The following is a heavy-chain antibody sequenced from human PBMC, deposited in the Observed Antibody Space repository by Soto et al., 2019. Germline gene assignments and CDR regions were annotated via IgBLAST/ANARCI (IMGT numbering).Heavy chain of an antibody. CDR2: IWYDGSNK. D-gene: IGHD5-12*01. CDR1: GFTFSSYG. Sequence: GGSLRLSCAASGFTFSSYGMHWVRQAPGKGLEWVAVIWYDGSNKYYADSVKGRFTISRDNSKNTLYLQMNSLRAEDTAVYYCAREQRWLQLTYFDYWGQGTLVTVSS. V-gene: IGHV3-33*08. CDR3: AREQRWLQLTYFDY. J-gene: IGHJ4*02.